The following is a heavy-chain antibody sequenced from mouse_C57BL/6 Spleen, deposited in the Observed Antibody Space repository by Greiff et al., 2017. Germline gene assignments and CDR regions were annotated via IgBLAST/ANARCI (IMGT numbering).Heavy chain of an antibody. V-gene: IGHV1-85*01. CDR3: SRLPYYVSSRYYFDY. D-gene: IGHD1-1*01. J-gene: IGHJ2*01. CDR1: GYTFTSYD. CDR2: IYPRDGST. Sequence: QVQLQQSGPELVKPGASVKLSCQASGYTFTSYDINWVKQRPGQGLEWIGWIYPRDGSTKYNEKFKGKATLTVYSSSSTAYMELHILTSEDSAVYFCSRLPYYVSSRYYFDYWGQGTTLTVSS.